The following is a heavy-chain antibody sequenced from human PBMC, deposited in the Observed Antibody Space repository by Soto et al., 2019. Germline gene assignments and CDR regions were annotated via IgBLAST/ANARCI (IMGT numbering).Heavy chain of an antibody. D-gene: IGHD3-16*01. CDR2: IYYSGST. CDR1: GGSISSSSYY. CDR3: ARHATFPDY. Sequence: SETLSLTCTVSGGSISSSSYYWGWIRQPPGKGLEWIGSIYYSGSTYYNPSLKSRVTISVDTSKNQFSLKLSSVTAADTAVYYCARHATFPDYWGQGTLVTVSS. V-gene: IGHV4-39*01. J-gene: IGHJ4*02.